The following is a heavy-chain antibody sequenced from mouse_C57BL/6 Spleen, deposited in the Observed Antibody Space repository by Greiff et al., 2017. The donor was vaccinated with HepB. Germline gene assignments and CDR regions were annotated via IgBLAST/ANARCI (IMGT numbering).Heavy chain of an antibody. V-gene: IGHV1-82*01. Sequence: QVQLKHSGPELVKPGASVKISCKASGYAFSSSWMNWVKQRPGKGLEWIGRIYPGDGDTNYNGKFKGKATLTADKSSSTAYMQLSSLTSEDSAVYFCAELSSWFAYWGQGTLVTVSA. CDR2: IYPGDGDT. CDR3: AELSSWFAY. J-gene: IGHJ3*01. CDR1: GYAFSSSW.